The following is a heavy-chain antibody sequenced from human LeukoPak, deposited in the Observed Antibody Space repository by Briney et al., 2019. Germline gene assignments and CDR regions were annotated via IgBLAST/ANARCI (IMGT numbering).Heavy chain of an antibody. CDR3: AKDGFSSGWYRRYFDY. V-gene: IGHV3-23*01. J-gene: IGHJ4*02. Sequence: GGSLRLSCAASGFTFSSYAMSWVRQAPGKGLEWVSAISGSGSSTYYADSVKGRFTISRDNFKSTLYLQMNSLRAEDTAIYYCAKDGFSSGWYRRYFDYWGQGTLVTVSS. D-gene: IGHD6-19*01. CDR1: GFTFSSYA. CDR2: ISGSGSST.